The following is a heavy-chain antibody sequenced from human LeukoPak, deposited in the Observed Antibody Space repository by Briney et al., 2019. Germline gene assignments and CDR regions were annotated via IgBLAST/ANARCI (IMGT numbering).Heavy chain of an antibody. V-gene: IGHV4-4*02. Sequence: SETLSLTCAVSGASISSSDWWSWVRQPPGKGLEWIGEIYRTGSTNYHPSLKRRVTISVDKSKNQFSLKLSSVTAADTAVYYCARGDSSGYPDSWGQGSLVTVSS. D-gene: IGHD3-22*01. CDR2: IYRTGST. J-gene: IGHJ4*02. CDR1: GASISSSDW. CDR3: ARGDSSGYPDS.